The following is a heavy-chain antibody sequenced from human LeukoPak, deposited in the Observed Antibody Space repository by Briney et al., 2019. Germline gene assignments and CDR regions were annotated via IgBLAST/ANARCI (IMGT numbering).Heavy chain of an antibody. V-gene: IGHV1-69*05. Sequence: SVKVSCKASGGTFSSYAISWVRQAPGQGLEWMGRIIPIFGTANYAQKFQGRVTITTDESTSTAYMELSSLRSEDTAVYYCAREATRNIVVVPAAIYYFDYWGQGTLVTVSS. J-gene: IGHJ4*02. D-gene: IGHD2-2*01. CDR2: IIPIFGTA. CDR3: AREATRNIVVVPAAIYYFDY. CDR1: GGTFSSYA.